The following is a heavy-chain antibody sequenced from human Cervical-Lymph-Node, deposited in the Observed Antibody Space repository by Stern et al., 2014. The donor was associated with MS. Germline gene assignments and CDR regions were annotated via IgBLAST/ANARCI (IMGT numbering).Heavy chain of an antibody. V-gene: IGHV4-31*03. CDR3: ARGGRWQQLSNFDY. CDR2: IYHSGNT. J-gene: IGHJ4*02. D-gene: IGHD5-24*01. Sequence: QVQLQESGPGLVKPSQTLSLTCTVSGGSISSAGYYWSWIRQHPGKGLEWIGYIYHSGNTYYNPSLRSRVTISVDTSENQFSLKLSSVTAADTAVYYCARGGRWQQLSNFDYWGQGTLVTVSS. CDR1: GGSISSAGYY.